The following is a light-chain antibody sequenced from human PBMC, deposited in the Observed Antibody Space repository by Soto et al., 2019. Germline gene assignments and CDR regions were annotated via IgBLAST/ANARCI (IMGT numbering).Light chain of an antibody. CDR3: MQALQTPPIT. V-gene: IGKV2-28*01. CDR1: QGLLHSDGYNY. CDR2: LGS. Sequence: DLVLTQTPLSLSVTPGQPSSISCGSSQGLLHSDGYNYLEWCLQTPGQSPQLLIYLGSNRASGVPDRFSGSGSGTDFTLKISRVEAEDVGVYYCMQALQTPPITFGQGTRLEIK. J-gene: IGKJ5*01.